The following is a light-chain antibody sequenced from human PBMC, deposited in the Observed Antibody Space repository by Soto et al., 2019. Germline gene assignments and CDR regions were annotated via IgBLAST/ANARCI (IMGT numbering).Light chain of an antibody. CDR3: KQYGSAPLN. V-gene: IGKV3-20*01. CDR1: KSVSSNY. CDR2: GAS. Sequence: EILLTQSPGTLSFSPGEKTTLSFKARKSVSSNYLAWYKQKPGQAPRLLIYGASRRATGIPDRFSGSGSGTDFTLTISRLEPEDVAVHYCKQYGSAPLNFGGGNKGDIK. J-gene: IGKJ4*01.